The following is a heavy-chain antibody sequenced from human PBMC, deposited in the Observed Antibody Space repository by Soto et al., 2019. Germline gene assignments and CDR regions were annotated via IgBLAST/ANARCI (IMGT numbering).Heavy chain of an antibody. CDR3: ARDHVTRGHDY. CDR1: GYTFTSYA. Sequence: VASVKVSCKASGYTFTSYAMHWVRQAPGQRLEWMGWINAGNGNTKYSQKFQGRVTITRDTSASTAYMELSSLRSEDTAVYYCARDHVTRGHDYWGQGTLVTVSS. D-gene: IGHD3-10*01. CDR2: INAGNGNT. J-gene: IGHJ4*02. V-gene: IGHV1-3*01.